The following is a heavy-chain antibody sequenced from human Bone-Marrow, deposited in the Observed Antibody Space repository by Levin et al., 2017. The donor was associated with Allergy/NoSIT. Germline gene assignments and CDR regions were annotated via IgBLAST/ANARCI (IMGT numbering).Heavy chain of an antibody. D-gene: IGHD6-19*01. CDR3: ARSHDSRDYYYMDV. CDR2: ISYDGSNK. CDR1: GFTFSSYA. Sequence: GGSLRLSCAASGFTFSSYAMHWVRQAPGKGLEGVAVISYDGSNKYYADSLEGRFTISRDNSKNTLFLQVNSLRPEDTALYFCARSHDSRDYYYMDVWGKGTTVTVSS. J-gene: IGHJ6*03. V-gene: IGHV3-30*03.